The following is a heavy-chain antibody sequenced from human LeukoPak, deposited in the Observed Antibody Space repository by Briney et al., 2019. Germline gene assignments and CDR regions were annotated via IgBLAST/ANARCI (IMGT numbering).Heavy chain of an antibody. CDR1: GYSISSGYY. D-gene: IGHD3-3*01. CDR2: IYHSGRT. CDR3: ARDRGPFTIFGVVIIGAFDI. J-gene: IGHJ3*02. Sequence: PSETLSLTCTVSGYSISSGYYWGWIRQPPGKGLEWIGRIYHSGRTYYNPSLKSRVTISVDTSKNQFSLKLSSVTAADTAVYYCARDRGPFTIFGVVIIGAFDIWGQGTMVTVSS. V-gene: IGHV4-38-2*02.